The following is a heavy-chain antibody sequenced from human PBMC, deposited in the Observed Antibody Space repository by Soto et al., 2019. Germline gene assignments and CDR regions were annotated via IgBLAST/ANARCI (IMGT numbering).Heavy chain of an antibody. J-gene: IGHJ4*02. CDR2: IYYSGST. CDR1: GGSISSYY. D-gene: IGHD2-15*01. Sequence: SETLSLTCTVSGGSISSYYWSWIRQPPGKGLEWIGYIYYSGSTNYNPSLKSRLTISVDTSKNQFSLKLSSVTAADTAVYYCARGPYGGYLDYWGQGTLVTVSS. V-gene: IGHV4-59*01. CDR3: ARGPYGGYLDY.